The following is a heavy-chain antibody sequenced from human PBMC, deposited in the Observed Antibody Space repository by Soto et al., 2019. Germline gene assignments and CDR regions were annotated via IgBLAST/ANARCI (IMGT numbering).Heavy chain of an antibody. J-gene: IGHJ5*02. Sequence: SETLSLTCGLSGAAFSDYTWSWVRQAPGGGLHWFGEVNRGGRTKYSPSLERRLTISVDPSRNQVSLELRSVTAADTAIYYCARLMGDNGWWSYRYLDLWGQGTRVTVSS. CDR2: VNRGGRT. D-gene: IGHD3-16*02. CDR1: GAAFSDYT. V-gene: IGHV4-34*01. CDR3: ARLMGDNGWWSYRYLDL.